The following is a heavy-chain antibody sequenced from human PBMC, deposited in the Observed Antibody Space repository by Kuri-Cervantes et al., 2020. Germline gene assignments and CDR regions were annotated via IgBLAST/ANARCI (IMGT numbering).Heavy chain of an antibody. CDR3: ARRGRGGYNPYYFDY. CDR2: INHSGST. D-gene: IGHD5-24*01. Sequence: ESLKISCVVYGGPFSGYHWTWIRQSPGKGLEWIGEINHSGSTNYNPSLKSRVTISVDTSKNQFSLKLSSVTAADTAVYYCARRGRGGYNPYYFDYWGQGTMVTVSS. CDR1: GGPFSGYH. V-gene: IGHV4-34*01. J-gene: IGHJ4*02.